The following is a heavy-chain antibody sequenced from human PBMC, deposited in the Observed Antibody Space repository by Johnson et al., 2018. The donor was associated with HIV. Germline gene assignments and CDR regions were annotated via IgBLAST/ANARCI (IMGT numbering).Heavy chain of an antibody. J-gene: IGHJ3*02. V-gene: IGHV3-30*03. CDR2: VSYHASQQ. D-gene: IGHD1-26*01. CDR1: GFTFSSDG. Sequence: QLVESGGGVLQPGRSLRLSCVASGFTFSSDGMHWLRQAPGQGLESVAFVSYHASQQYYPDSVKGRFTISRDNSKNTLSLQMNSPRVEDTAVYYCARVRGGRENAFDIWGQGTMVTVSS. CDR3: ARVRGGRENAFDI.